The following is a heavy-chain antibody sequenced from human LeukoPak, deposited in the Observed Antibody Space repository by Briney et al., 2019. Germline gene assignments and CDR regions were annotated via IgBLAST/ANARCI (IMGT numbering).Heavy chain of an antibody. Sequence: PGGSLRLSCAASGFTFSIYSMNWVRQAPGKGLEWVSSISSSSSYIYYADSVKGRFTISRDNAKNSLYLQMNSLRAEDTAVYYCARLAGTTMGLDYWGQGTLVTVSS. D-gene: IGHD1-1*01. V-gene: IGHV3-21*01. CDR3: ARLAGTTMGLDY. CDR1: GFTFSIYS. J-gene: IGHJ4*02. CDR2: ISSSSSYI.